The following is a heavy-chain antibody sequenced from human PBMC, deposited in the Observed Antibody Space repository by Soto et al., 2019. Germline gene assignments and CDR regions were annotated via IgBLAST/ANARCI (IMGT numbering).Heavy chain of an antibody. Sequence: GGSLRLSCAASGFTFDDYAMHWVRQAPGKGLEWVSGISWNSGSIGYADSVKGRFTISRDNAKNSLYQQMNSLRAEDTALYYCAKDIRSSWYNGFDYWGQGTLVTVSS. D-gene: IGHD6-13*01. CDR2: ISWNSGSI. CDR1: GFTFDDYA. V-gene: IGHV3-9*01. J-gene: IGHJ4*02. CDR3: AKDIRSSWYNGFDY.